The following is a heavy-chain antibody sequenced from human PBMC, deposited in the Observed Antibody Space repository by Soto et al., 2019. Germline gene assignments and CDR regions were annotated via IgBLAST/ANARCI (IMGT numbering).Heavy chain of an antibody. CDR3: ARTSMQSRGYSYGHGGMDG. J-gene: IGHJ6*02. CDR1: GYSFTSYW. CDR2: IDPSDSYT. D-gene: IGHD5-18*01. Sequence: PGESLKISCKGSGYSFTSYWIDWVRQMPGKGLEWMGRIDPSDSYTNYSPSFQGHVTISADKSISTAYLQWSSLKASDTAMYYCARTSMQSRGYSYGHGGMDGRGQGTTVTVSS. V-gene: IGHV5-10-1*01.